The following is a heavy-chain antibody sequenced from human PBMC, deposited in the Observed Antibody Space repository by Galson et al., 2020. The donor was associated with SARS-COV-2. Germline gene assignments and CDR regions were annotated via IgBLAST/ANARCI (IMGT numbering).Heavy chain of an antibody. J-gene: IGHJ3*01. D-gene: IGHD1-26*01. Sequence: GGSLRLSCAASSFSVSNNYMVWVRQAPGKGLEWVSVIYTGGETFYADSVKGRITISRDNSKNTLYPQIDSLRAEDTAVYYCARAIGARIVAFDVWGQGTLVTV. CDR2: IYTGGET. CDR1: SFSVSNNY. V-gene: IGHV3-53*01. CDR3: ARAIGARIVAFDV.